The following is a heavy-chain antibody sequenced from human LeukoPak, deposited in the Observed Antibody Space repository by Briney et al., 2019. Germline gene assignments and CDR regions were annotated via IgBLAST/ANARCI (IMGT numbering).Heavy chain of an antibody. CDR1: GYTFTGYY. Sequence: GASVKVSCKASGYTFTGYYMHWVRQAPGQGLERMGWINPNSGGTNYAQKFQGRVTITADGSASTAYMELSSLRSEDTAVYYCATFDDYVWGSSEYYFAFWGQGTLVTVSS. D-gene: IGHD3-16*01. J-gene: IGHJ4*02. CDR3: ATFDDYVWGSSEYYFAF. V-gene: IGHV1-2*02. CDR2: INPNSGGT.